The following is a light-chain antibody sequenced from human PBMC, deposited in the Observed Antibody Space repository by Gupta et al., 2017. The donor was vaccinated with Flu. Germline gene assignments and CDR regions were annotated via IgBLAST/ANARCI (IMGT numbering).Light chain of an antibody. J-gene: IGKJ5*01. CDR2: AAS. Sequence: EVVLTQSPATLSLSPGERATLSCSASQSVDSYLAWYQQKPGQAPRLLIYAASNRATGLPARFSGSGFGTEFTLTINPLEPEDFAVYYCQQRSKWPPVTFGQGTRLEIK. CDR3: QQRSKWPPVT. V-gene: IGKV3-11*01. CDR1: QSVDSY.